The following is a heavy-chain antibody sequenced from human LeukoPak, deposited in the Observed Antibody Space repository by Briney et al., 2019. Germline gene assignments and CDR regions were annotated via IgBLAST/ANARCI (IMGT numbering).Heavy chain of an antibody. V-gene: IGHV4-38-2*02. CDR1: GYSVSSGYF. CDR3: ARDLQRDYGSGRYSV. D-gene: IGHD3-10*01. Sequence: SETLSLTCTVSGYSVSSGYFWGWIRPPPGKGLEWIGSVYHSGSTYYNPSLKSRVTISVDTSKNQFSLKLSSVTAADTAVYYCARDLQRDYGSGRYSVRGQGTLVTVSS. J-gene: IGHJ4*02. CDR2: VYHSGST.